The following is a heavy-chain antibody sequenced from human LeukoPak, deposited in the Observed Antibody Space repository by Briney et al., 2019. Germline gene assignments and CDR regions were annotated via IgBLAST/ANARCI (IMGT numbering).Heavy chain of an antibody. CDR2: IKEDGSEE. J-gene: IGHJ4*02. Sequence: GSLRLSCAASGFTFSSYWMSWVRQAPGKGLEWVASIKEDGSEEYYVDSVKGRFTISRDNAKNSLHLQMNTLRAEDTAVYYCARDFSVDYWGQGTRVTVSS. V-gene: IGHV3-7*01. CDR3: ARDFSVDY. D-gene: IGHD3-10*01. CDR1: GFTFSSYW.